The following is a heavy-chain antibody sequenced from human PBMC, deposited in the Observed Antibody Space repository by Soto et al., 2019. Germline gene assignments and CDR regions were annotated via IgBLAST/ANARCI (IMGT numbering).Heavy chain of an antibody. V-gene: IGHV1-18*01. CDR1: GYTFISYA. CDR2: VSPYSGNT. CDR3: ARDFFTRTPWGSATAQFSHYGMAV. D-gene: IGHD3-16*01. J-gene: IGHJ6*02. Sequence: ASVKVSCKASGYTFISYAISWVRQVTGQGLEWMGRVSPYSGNTDSAQKFQGRVTMTTDTSTNTAYLDLRNLRSDDTAVYFCARDFFTRTPWGSATAQFSHYGMAVWGQGTTVTVSS.